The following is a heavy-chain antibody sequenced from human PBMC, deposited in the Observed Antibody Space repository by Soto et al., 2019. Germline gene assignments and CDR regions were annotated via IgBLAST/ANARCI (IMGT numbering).Heavy chain of an antibody. V-gene: IGHV3-30-3*01. CDR1: GFTFGSYA. J-gene: IGHJ5*02. D-gene: IGHD2-8*01. CDR2: MSHDGSDK. CDR3: ARDPANGYHPSWLDP. Sequence: QEQLVESGGGVVQPGRSLRLSCVGSGFTFGSYAMHWVRQAPGKGLEWVAVMSHDGSDKHYADSVKGRFTISRDNSKSTMFLLMNSLTTADTAVYYCARDPANGYHPSWLDPWGQGTLVTVSS.